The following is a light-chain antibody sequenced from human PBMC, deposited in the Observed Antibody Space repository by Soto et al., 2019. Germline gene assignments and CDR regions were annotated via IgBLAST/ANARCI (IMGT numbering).Light chain of an antibody. CDR3: QQHNDWPT. Sequence: IVLTLSPATLSLSKGERATLSCRASQSVSSYLAWYQQKRGQAPRLLIYDSSNRATGIPARSSGSGSGTEFILTISSVESEDFAIYYCQQHNDWPTFGQGTRLEIK. CDR1: QSVSSY. V-gene: IGKV3-11*01. J-gene: IGKJ5*01. CDR2: DSS.